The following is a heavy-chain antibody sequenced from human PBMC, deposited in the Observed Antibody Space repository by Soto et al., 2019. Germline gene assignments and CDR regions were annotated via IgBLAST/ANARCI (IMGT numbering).Heavy chain of an antibody. CDR1: GFTFSSYA. D-gene: IGHD2-2*01. Sequence: GGSLRLSCAASGFTFSSYAMTWVRQAPGKGLEWVSCISDSGGSTYYADSVKGRFTISRDNSKNTLYLQMNSLRAEDTAVYYSAKFGNQLIREVFDPWRQRSLDTVSA. J-gene: IGHJ5*02. CDR2: ISDSGGST. CDR3: AKFGNQLIREVFDP. V-gene: IGHV3-23*01.